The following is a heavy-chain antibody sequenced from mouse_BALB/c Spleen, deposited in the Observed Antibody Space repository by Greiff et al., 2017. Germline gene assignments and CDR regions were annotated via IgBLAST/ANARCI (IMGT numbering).Heavy chain of an antibody. CDR1: GYTFTDYA. Sequence: VQLQESGAELVRPGVSVKISCKGSGYTFTDYAMHWVKQSHAKSLEWIGVISTYYGDASYNQKFKGKATMTVDKSSSTAYMELARLTSEDSAIYYCARSGGNYVYYFDYWGQGTTLTVSS. D-gene: IGHD2-1*01. CDR3: ARSGGNYVYYFDY. V-gene: IGHV1S137*01. CDR2: ISTYYGDA. J-gene: IGHJ2*01.